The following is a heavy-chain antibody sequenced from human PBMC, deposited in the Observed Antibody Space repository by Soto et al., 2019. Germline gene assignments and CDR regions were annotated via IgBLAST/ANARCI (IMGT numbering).Heavy chain of an antibody. D-gene: IGHD2-8*02. CDR3: ARDKITGLFDY. Sequence: SETVALSCAVYGGCCSGYYWTWIRQPPGTGLEWIGEINHSGSTNYNPSLKSRVTISVDTSKNQFSLKLTSVTAADSAVYYCARDKITGLFDYWGQGTLVT. CDR2: INHSGST. J-gene: IGHJ4*02. V-gene: IGHV4-34*01. CDR1: GGCCSGYY.